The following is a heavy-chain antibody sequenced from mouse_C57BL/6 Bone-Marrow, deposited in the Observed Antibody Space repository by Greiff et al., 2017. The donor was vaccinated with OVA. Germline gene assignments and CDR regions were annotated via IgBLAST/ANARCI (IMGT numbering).Heavy chain of an antibody. J-gene: IGHJ1*03. CDR3: ARENYSSPYWCFDV. D-gene: IGHD1-1*01. V-gene: IGHV1-85*01. CDR2: IYTSDGST. CDR1: GYTFTSYD. Sequence: VQVVESGPELVKPGASVKLSCKASGYTFTSYDINWVKQRPGQGLEWIGWIYTSDGSTKYNEKFKGKVTLTVDTSASTAYIELHSLTSEDTSVYFCARENYSSPYWCFDVWGTGTTVTVSS.